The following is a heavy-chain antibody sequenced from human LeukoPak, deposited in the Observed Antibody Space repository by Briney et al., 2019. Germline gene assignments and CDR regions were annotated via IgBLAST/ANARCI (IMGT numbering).Heavy chain of an antibody. CDR2: IRYDESNK. J-gene: IGHJ4*02. D-gene: IGHD3-9*01. CDR1: GFTFNNYG. CDR3: AKDFAHYDILTGYEAGDY. V-gene: IGHV3-30*02. Sequence: GGSLRLSCVASGFTFNNYGMHWVRQAPGKGLEWVAFIRYDESNKYYADSVKGRFTISRDNSKNKLYLQMNSLRAEDTAVYYCAKDFAHYDILTGYEAGDYWGQGTLVTVSS.